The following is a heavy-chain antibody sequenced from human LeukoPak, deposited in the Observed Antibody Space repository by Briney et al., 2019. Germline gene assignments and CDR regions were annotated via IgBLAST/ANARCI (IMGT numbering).Heavy chain of an antibody. CDR2: ISSSGSRI. D-gene: IGHD3-10*01. J-gene: IGHJ4*02. CDR1: GFTFSDYY. V-gene: IGHV3-11*01. Sequence: TGGSLRLSCVGSGFTFSDYYMSWIRQAPGKGLEWLAYISSSGSRIYYAESVKGGLTISRDNAENSVYLQMNSLTVEDTAVYYCARDYLGYYGPGYWGQGALVTVSS. CDR3: ARDYLGYYGPGY.